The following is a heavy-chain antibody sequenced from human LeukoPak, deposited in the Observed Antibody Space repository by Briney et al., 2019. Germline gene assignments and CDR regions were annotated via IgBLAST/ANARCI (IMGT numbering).Heavy chain of an antibody. CDR2: ISGDATT. V-gene: IGHV3-66*01. CDR1: GFTVSGNY. CDR3: ARDVPPYLTSPWGLDV. Sequence: PGGSLRLSCAASGFTVSGNYISWVRQAPGKGLEWVSLISGDATTYYADPVKGRFTISRDNSKNTVYLQMNSLRPEDTAVYYCARDVPPYLTSPWGLDVWGQGTTVTVS. J-gene: IGHJ6*02. D-gene: IGHD1-14*01.